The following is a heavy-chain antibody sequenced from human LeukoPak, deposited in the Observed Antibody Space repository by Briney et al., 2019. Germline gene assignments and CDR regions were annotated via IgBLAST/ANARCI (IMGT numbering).Heavy chain of an antibody. V-gene: IGHV4-59*08. Sequence: SETLSLTCTVSGGSISSYYWSWIRQPPGKGLEWIGYIYYSGSTNYNPSLKSRVTISVDTSKNQFSLKLSSVTAADTAVYYCARSLELLRFLPDYWGQGTLVTVSS. CDR2: IYYSGST. CDR3: ARSLELLRFLPDY. D-gene: IGHD3-3*01. J-gene: IGHJ4*02. CDR1: GGSISSYY.